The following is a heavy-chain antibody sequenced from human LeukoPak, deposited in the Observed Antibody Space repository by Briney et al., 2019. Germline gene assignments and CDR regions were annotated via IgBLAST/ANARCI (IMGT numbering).Heavy chain of an antibody. CDR2: ISPTGEGT. CDR1: GFTFSSYA. CDR3: ARDAGGAWPFDY. Sequence: PGGSLRLSCAASGFTFSSYAMSWVRQAPGRGLEWVSTISPTGEGTHYADSVKGRFTISRDNSKNTLSLDMNSLRADDTATYYCARDAGGAWPFDYWGQGTRVIVSS. V-gene: IGHV3-23*01. D-gene: IGHD4-17*01. J-gene: IGHJ4*02.